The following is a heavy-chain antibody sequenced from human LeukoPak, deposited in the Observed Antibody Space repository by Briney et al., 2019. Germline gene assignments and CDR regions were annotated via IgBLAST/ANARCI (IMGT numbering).Heavy chain of an antibody. D-gene: IGHD3-22*01. CDR2: ISGSGGST. CDR1: GFTFSSYA. Sequence: GSLRLSCAASGFTFSSYAMSWVRQAPGKGLEWVSAISGSGGSTYYADSVKGRFTISRDNSKNTLYLQMNSLRAEDTAVYYCAKAVGDRPYDSSGYYYDYWGQGTLVTVSS. V-gene: IGHV3-23*01. CDR3: AKAVGDRPYDSSGYYYDY. J-gene: IGHJ4*02.